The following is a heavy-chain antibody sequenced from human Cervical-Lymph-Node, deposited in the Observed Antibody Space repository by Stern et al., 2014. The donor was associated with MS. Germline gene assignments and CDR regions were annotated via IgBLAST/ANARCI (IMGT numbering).Heavy chain of an antibody. D-gene: IGHD3-16*02. V-gene: IGHV4-39*01. CDR1: SGSIRSSHYY. CDR3: ARQVITFGGVIANFNY. CDR2: IFHSGST. Sequence: QVQLQESGPGLVKPSETLSLTCSVSSGSIRSSHYYWGWIRQAPGKGLEWIGSIFHSGSTYYNPSLKSRVTISVDTSKNQFPLKLSSVTAADTAVYFCARQVITFGGVIANFNYWGQGTLVTVSS. J-gene: IGHJ4*02.